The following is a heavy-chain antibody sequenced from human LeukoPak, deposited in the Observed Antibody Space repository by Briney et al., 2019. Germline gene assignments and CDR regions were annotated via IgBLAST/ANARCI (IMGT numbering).Heavy chain of an antibody. V-gene: IGHV5-51*01. Sequence: GESLKISCKGSGYSFTSYWIGWVRQMPGKGLEWMGIIYPGDSDIRYSPSFQGQVTISADKSISTAYLQWSSLKASDTAMYYCARSGILISQIRYFDYWGQGTLVTVSS. CDR1: GYSFTSYW. CDR2: IYPGDSDI. J-gene: IGHJ4*02. D-gene: IGHD6-13*01. CDR3: ARSGILISQIRYFDY.